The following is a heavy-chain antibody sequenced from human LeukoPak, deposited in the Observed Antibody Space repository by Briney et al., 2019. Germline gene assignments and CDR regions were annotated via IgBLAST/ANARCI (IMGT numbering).Heavy chain of an antibody. Sequence: PSETLSLTCTVSGGSLSNYYWGWIRQPPGKGLEWIGNIYYSGSTYYNPSLKSRVTISVDTSKNQFSLKLSSVTAADTAVYYCARHPDSSGYYYPDYWGQGTLVTVSS. V-gene: IGHV4-39*01. J-gene: IGHJ4*02. D-gene: IGHD3-22*01. CDR1: GGSLSNYY. CDR2: IYYSGST. CDR3: ARHPDSSGYYYPDY.